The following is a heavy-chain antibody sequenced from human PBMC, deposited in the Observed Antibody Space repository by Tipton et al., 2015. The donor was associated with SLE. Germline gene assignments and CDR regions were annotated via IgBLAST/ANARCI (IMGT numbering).Heavy chain of an antibody. Sequence: SLRLSCAASGFTFDTYALSWVRQAPGKGLEWVSSISSSSSYIYSADSVKGRFTISRDNAKNSLYLQMNSLRAEDTAVYYCARMVQGVHNWFDPWGQGTLVTVSS. CDR1: GFTFDTYA. J-gene: IGHJ5*02. CDR2: ISSSSSYI. V-gene: IGHV3-21*03. D-gene: IGHD3-10*01. CDR3: ARMVQGVHNWFDP.